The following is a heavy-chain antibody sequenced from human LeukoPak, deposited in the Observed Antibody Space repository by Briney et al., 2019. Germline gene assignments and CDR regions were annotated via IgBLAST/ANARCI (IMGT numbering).Heavy chain of an antibody. V-gene: IGHV4-34*01. J-gene: IGHJ4*02. CDR2: INHSGST. D-gene: IGHD6-13*01. Sequence: SETLSLTCAVYGGSFSGYYWSWIRQPPGKGLEWIGEINHSGSTNYNPSLKSRVTISVDTSKNQFSLKLSSVTAADTAVYYCARGKRIAALLDYWGQGTLVTVSS. CDR1: GGSFSGYY. CDR3: ARGKRIAALLDY.